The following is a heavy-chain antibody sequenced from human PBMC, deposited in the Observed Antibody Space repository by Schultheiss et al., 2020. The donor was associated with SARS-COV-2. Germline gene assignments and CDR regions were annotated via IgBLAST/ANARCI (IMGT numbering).Heavy chain of an antibody. CDR2: ISAYNGST. Sequence: ASVKVSCKASGYTFTSYGISWVRQAPGQGLEWMGWISAYNGSTTYAQHFQGRVTMTRDTSTSTVYMELSSLRSEDTAMYYCASSSYDSSGYYAWGQGTLVTVSS. V-gene: IGHV1-18*01. J-gene: IGHJ4*02. D-gene: IGHD3-22*01. CDR3: ASSSYDSSGYYA. CDR1: GYTFTSYG.